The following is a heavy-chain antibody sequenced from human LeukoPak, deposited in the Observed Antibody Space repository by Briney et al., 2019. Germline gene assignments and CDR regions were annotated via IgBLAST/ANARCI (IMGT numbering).Heavy chain of an antibody. J-gene: IGHJ4*02. CDR2: INHSGST. V-gene: IGHV4-34*01. Sequence: SETLSLTCAVYGGSFSGYYWSWIRQPPGKGLEWIGEINHSGSTNYNPSLKSRVTISVDTSKNQFSLKLSSVTAADTAVYYCARGGGDIVVVPAALTFDYWGQGTLVTVPS. CDR3: ARGGGDIVVVPAALTFDY. CDR1: GGSFSGYY. D-gene: IGHD2-2*01.